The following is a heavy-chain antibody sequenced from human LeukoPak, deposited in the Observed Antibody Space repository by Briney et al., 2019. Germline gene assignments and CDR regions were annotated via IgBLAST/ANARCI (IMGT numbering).Heavy chain of an antibody. CDR1: GGSISCYY. CDR3: ARLSTVTTSFDY. CDR2: IYTSGTT. V-gene: IGHV4-4*07. D-gene: IGHD4-17*01. J-gene: IGHJ4*02. Sequence: SETLSLTCTVSGGSISCYYWSWIRQPAGKRLEWIGRIYTSGTTHYNPSLKSRVTMSVDTSKNQFSLKPSSVTAADTAVYYCARLSTVTTSFDYWGQGTLVTVSS.